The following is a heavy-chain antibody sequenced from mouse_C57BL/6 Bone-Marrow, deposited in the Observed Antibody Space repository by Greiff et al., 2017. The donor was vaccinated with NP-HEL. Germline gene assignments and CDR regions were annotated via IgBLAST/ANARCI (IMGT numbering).Heavy chain of an antibody. CDR2: IDPENGDT. J-gene: IGHJ3*01. CDR1: GFNIKDDY. D-gene: IGHD1-1*01. Sequence: EVKLLESGAELVRPGASVKLSCTASGFNIKDDYMHWVKQRPEQGLEWIGWIDPENGDTAYASKFQGKATITADPSSNTAYLQLSSLTSEDTAVYYCMIYYYGSSPAWFAYWGQGTLVTVSA. CDR3: MIYYYGSSPAWFAY. V-gene: IGHV14-4*01.